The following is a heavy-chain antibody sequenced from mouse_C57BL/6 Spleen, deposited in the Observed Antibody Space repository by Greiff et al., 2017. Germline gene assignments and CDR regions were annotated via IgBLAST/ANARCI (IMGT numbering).Heavy chain of an antibody. D-gene: IGHD1-1*01. J-gene: IGHJ1*03. CDR1: GYTFTSYW. CDR2: LNPSSGYT. V-gene: IGHV1-7*01. CDR3: ATPLTTVVARYFDV. Sequence: QVQLQQSGAELAKPGASVKLSCKASGYTFTSYWMHWVKQRPGQGLEWIGYLNPSSGYTKYNQKFKDKATLTAEKSSSTAYMQLSSLTYEDSSVYYCATPLTTVVARYFDVWGTGTTVTVSS.